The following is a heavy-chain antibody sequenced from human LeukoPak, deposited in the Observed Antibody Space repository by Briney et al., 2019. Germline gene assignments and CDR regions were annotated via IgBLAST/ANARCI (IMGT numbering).Heavy chain of an antibody. V-gene: IGHV1-2*02. CDR3: ARDDCSSTSCPQGHWFDP. CDR2: INPNSGGT. D-gene: IGHD2-2*01. Sequence: GASVKVSCKASGYTFTGYYMHWVRQAPGQGLEWMGWINPNSGGTNYAQKFQGRVTMTRDTSISTAYMELSRLRSDDTAVYYCARDDCSSTSCPQGHWFDPWDQGTLVTVSS. J-gene: IGHJ5*02. CDR1: GYTFTGYY.